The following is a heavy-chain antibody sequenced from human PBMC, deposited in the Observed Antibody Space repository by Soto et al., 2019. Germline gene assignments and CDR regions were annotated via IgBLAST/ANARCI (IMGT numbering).Heavy chain of an antibody. J-gene: IGHJ5*02. CDR1: GGTFGNTA. D-gene: IGHD3-3*01. Sequence: QVQLVQSGAEVKEPGSSVNVSCKTSGGTFGNTAVTWVRQVPGQGLEWIGGIVPLFGTANYGQKFRGRVMITAEQSTSTAYMDLSSLRSDATAIYYCARDGGPGYSFWSGPLGGGRFDPWGQGTLVTVSS. V-gene: IGHV1-69*12. CDR2: IVPLFGTA. CDR3: ARDGGPGYSFWSGPLGGGRFDP.